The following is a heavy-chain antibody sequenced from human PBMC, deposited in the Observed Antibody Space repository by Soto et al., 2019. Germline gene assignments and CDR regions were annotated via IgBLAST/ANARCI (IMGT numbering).Heavy chain of an antibody. CDR1: GGSFSGYY. V-gene: IGHV4-34*01. D-gene: IGHD3-10*01. CDR2: INHSGST. Sequence: PSETLSLTCAVYGGSFSGYYWSWIRQPPGKGLEWIGEINHSGSTNYNPSLKSRVTISVDTSKNQFSLKLSSVTAADTAVYYCARGDGGLWFGELRLCNWFDPWGQGTLVTVSS. CDR3: ARGDGGLWFGELRLCNWFDP. J-gene: IGHJ5*02.